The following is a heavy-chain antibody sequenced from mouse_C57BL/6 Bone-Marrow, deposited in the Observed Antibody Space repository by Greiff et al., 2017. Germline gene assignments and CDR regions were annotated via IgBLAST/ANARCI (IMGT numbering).Heavy chain of an antibody. CDR3: ARGTVGDWYFDV. CDR1: GFTFSDYY. CDR2: INYDGSST. V-gene: IGHV5-16*01. Sequence: DVMLVETEGGVVQPGSSMKLSCTASGFTFSDYYMAWVRQVPEKGLEWVANINYDGSSTYYLDSLKSRFIISRDNAKNILYLQMSSLKSEDTATYYCARGTVGDWYFDVWGTGTTVTVSS. D-gene: IGHD1-1*01. J-gene: IGHJ1*03.